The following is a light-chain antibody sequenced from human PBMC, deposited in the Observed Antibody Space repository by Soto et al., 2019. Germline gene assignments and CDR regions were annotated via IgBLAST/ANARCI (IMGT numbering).Light chain of an antibody. V-gene: IGLV3-1*01. CDR1: TLEAKF. CDR3: QAWDRSTAF. Sequence: SYELTQSPSVSVSPGQTASITCSGHTLEAKFTSWYQLRSGQSPVLVIYQDDRRPSGIPERFSGSTSGNTATLTISGTQAMDEADYYCQAWDRSTAFFGGGTQLTVL. CDR2: QDD. J-gene: IGLJ2*01.